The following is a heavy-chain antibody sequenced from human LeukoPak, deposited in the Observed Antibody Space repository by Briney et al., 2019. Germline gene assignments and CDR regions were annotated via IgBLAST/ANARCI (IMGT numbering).Heavy chain of an antibody. CDR1: GYSISSGYY. Sequence: SETLSLTCTVSGYSISSGYYWGWIRQPPGKGLEWIGSIYHSGSTYYNPSLKSRVTMSVDTSKNQFSLKLSSVTAADTAVYYCARVRPYSSGWEYYFDYWGQGTLVTVSS. J-gene: IGHJ4*02. D-gene: IGHD6-19*01. CDR3: ARVRPYSSGWEYYFDY. CDR2: IYHSGST. V-gene: IGHV4-38-2*02.